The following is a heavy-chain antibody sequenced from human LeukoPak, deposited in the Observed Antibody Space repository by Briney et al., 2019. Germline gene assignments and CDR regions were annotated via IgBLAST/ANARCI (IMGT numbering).Heavy chain of an antibody. V-gene: IGHV1-69*04. J-gene: IGHJ4*02. Sequence: GASVKVSCKASGGTFSSYAINWVRQAPGQGLEWMGRIIPIVDIANYAQKFQGRVTITADKSSSTAYMELSSLRSEDTAVYYCAREPYSGSHRYHFDYWGQGTLVTVSS. CDR2: IIPIVDIA. D-gene: IGHD1-26*01. CDR1: GGTFSSYA. CDR3: AREPYSGSHRYHFDY.